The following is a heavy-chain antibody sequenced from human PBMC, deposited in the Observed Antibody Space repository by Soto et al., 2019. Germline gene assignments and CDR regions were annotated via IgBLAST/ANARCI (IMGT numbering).Heavy chain of an antibody. CDR3: ARNPVAGTYYYYGMDV. Sequence: GASVKVSCKASGFTLTDSAVQWVRQARGQRLEWIGWIVVGSGITNYAQKFQERVTITADESTSTAYMELSSLRSEDTAVYYCARNPVAGTYYYYGMDVWGQGTTVTVSS. V-gene: IGHV1-58*01. D-gene: IGHD6-19*01. J-gene: IGHJ6*02. CDR1: GFTLTDSA. CDR2: IVVGSGIT.